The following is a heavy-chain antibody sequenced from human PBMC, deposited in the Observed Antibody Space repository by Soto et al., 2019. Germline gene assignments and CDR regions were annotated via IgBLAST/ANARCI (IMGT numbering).Heavy chain of an antibody. CDR3: ARDWVDSSGYSPYYYYGMDV. CDR1: GFTFSDYY. J-gene: IGHJ6*02. CDR2: ISSSSSYT. V-gene: IGHV3-11*06. Sequence: QVQLVESGGGLVKPGGSLRLSCAASGFTFSDYYMSWIRQAPGKGLEWVSYISSSSSYTNYADSVQGRFTISRDNAKNTLYLQMNSLRAEDTAVYYCARDWVDSSGYSPYYYYGMDVWGQGTTVTVSS. D-gene: IGHD3-22*01.